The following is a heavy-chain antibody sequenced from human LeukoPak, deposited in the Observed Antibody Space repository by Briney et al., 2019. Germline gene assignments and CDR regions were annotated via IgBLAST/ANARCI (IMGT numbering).Heavy chain of an antibody. Sequence: GGSLRLSCAASGFTFSSYAMHWVRQAPGKGLEWVAVISYDGSNKYYADSVKGRFTISRDNSKNTLYLQMNSLRAEDTAVYYCARDSTYYDILTGYYRPSYYFDYWGQGTLVTVSS. V-gene: IGHV3-30-3*01. D-gene: IGHD3-9*01. CDR2: ISYDGSNK. CDR3: ARDSTYYDILTGYYRPSYYFDY. J-gene: IGHJ4*02. CDR1: GFTFSSYA.